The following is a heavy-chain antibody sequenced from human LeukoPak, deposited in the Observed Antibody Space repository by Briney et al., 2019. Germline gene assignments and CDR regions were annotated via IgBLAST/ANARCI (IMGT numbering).Heavy chain of an antibody. CDR3: ARRDIVAPISYFDY. V-gene: IGHV4-39*01. CDR2: IYYSGST. Sequence: SETLSLTCTVSGGSISSSSYYWGWIRQPPGKGLEWIGSIYYSGSTYYNPSLKSRVTISVDTSKNQFSLKLSSVTAADTAVYYCARRDIVAPISYFDYWGQGPLVTVPS. J-gene: IGHJ4*02. D-gene: IGHD5-12*01. CDR1: GGSISSSSYY.